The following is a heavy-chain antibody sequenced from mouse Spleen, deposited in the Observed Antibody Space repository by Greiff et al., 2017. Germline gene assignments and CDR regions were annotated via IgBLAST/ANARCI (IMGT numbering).Heavy chain of an antibody. CDR3: ARKILPGYFDV. J-gene: IGHJ1*01. Sequence: DVKLLESGGGLVKPGGSLKLSCAASGFTFSDYGMHWVRQAPEKGLEWVAYISSGSSTIYYADTVKGRFTISRDNAKNTLFLQMTSLRSEDTAMYYCARKILPGYFDVWGAGTTVTVSS. V-gene: IGHV5-17*01. CDR1: GFTFSDYG. CDR2: ISSGSSTI.